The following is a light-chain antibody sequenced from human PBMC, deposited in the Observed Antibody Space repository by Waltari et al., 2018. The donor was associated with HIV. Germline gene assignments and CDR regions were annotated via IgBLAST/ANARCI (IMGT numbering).Light chain of an antibody. Sequence: DIQMTQSPSSLSASLRDKVPITCQSSQYINMYLSWYQQKPGEATNLLIYSASTLQAGVPSRFSGGGSGTHFTLTISNLQPEDSAIYFCQQSHSLPLTFGGGTKVEV. J-gene: IGKJ4*01. CDR1: QYINMY. CDR3: QQSHSLPLT. CDR2: SAS. V-gene: IGKV1-39*01.